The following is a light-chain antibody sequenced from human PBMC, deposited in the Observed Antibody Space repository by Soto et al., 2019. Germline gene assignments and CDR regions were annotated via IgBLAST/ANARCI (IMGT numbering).Light chain of an antibody. Sequence: EIVLTQSPVTLSLSPGETATLSCRASQSVGTYLAWYQLKSGQAPRLLIYEASKRATGIPARFSGRGSGTDFTLTISSLQPEDSATYYCQQLNSFPITFGQGTRLEIK. V-gene: IGKV3-11*01. CDR3: QQLNSFPIT. CDR1: QSVGTY. CDR2: EAS. J-gene: IGKJ5*01.